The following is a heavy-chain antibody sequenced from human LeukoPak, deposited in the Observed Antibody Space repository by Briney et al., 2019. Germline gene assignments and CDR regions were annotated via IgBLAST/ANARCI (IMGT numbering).Heavy chain of an antibody. V-gene: IGHV3-21*01. Sequence: GGSLRLSCAASGFTFSSYSMNWVRQAPGKGLEWVSSISSSSSYIYYADSVKGRFTISRDNAKNSLYLQMNSLRAGDTAVYYCARGGETFRGVVPAAIDWGQGTLVTVSS. CDR1: GFTFSSYS. CDR3: ARGGETFRGVVPAAID. D-gene: IGHD2-2*01. CDR2: ISSSSSYI. J-gene: IGHJ4*02.